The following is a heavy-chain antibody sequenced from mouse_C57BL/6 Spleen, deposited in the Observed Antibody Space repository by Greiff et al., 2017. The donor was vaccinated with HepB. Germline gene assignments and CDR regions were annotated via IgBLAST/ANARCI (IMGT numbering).Heavy chain of an antibody. CDR1: GYTFTSYW. CDR3: ARDGNYPAWFAY. CDR2: INPSNGGT. V-gene: IGHV1-53*01. J-gene: IGHJ3*01. D-gene: IGHD2-1*01. Sequence: QVQLKQPGAVLVKPGASVKLSCKASGYTFTSYWMHWVKQRPGQGLEWIGNINPSNGGTNYNEKFKSKATLTVDKSSSTAYMQLSSLTSEDSAVYYCARDGNYPAWFAYWGQGTLVTVSA.